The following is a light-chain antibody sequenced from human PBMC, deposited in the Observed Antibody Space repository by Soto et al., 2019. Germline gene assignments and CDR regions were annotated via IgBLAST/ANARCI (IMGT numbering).Light chain of an antibody. CDR3: CSYAGSSTHVV. J-gene: IGLJ2*01. CDR1: RSDVGSYNL. CDR2: EGS. V-gene: IGLV2-23*01. Sequence: SALTQPASVSGSPGQSITISCTGTRSDVGSYNLVSWYQQHPGKAPKLMIYEGSKRPSGVSNRFSGSKSGNTASLTISGLQAEDEADYYCCSYAGSSTHVVFGGGTKLTVL.